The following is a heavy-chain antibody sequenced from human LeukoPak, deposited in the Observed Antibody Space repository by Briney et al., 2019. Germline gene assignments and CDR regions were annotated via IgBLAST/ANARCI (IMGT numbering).Heavy chain of an antibody. CDR1: GFTFSSYA. CDR2: ISGSGGST. V-gene: IGHV3-23*01. D-gene: IGHD6-19*01. CDR3: AKVRVAVAGTAHPYYFDF. J-gene: IGHJ4*02. Sequence: PGGSLRLSCAASGFTFSSYAMSWVRQAPGKGLEWVSAISGSGGSTYYADSVKGRFTISRDNSKNTLYLQMNSLRAEDTAVYYCAKVRVAVAGTAHPYYFDFWGQETLVTVSS.